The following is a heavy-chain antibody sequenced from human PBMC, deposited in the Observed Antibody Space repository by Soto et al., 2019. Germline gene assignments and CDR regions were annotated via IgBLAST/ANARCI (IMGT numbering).Heavy chain of an antibody. CDR2: MNPNSGNT. D-gene: IGHD6-19*01. J-gene: IGHJ6*02. V-gene: IGHV1-8*02. Sequence: VKLSCKASGGTLSSYSVSWVRQAPGQELEWMGWMNPNSGNTGYAEKFQCRVTMTRNTSISTAYMELRSLRSEDTAAYYCERNGSIAVAGYYYYYGMDVWGQGTTVTVS. CDR1: GGTLSSYS. CDR3: ERNGSIAVAGYYYYYGMDV.